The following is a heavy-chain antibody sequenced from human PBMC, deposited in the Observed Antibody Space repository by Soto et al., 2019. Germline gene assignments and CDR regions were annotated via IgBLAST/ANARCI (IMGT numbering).Heavy chain of an antibody. CDR1: SVSIGTYF. Sequence: SETLSHTSPVASVSIGTYFWSCLLPPPGEGLEWIGYIYYSGGTNYNPSLKSRVNISVDTSKNEFSLKLSSVTAADTAVYYCARVPGGYSDSSPCYDYSGMEFWGQGTTVTVSS. V-gene: IGHV4-59*12. CDR3: ARVPGGYSDSSPCYDYSGMEF. CDR2: IYYSGGT. J-gene: IGHJ6*02. D-gene: IGHD6-6*01.